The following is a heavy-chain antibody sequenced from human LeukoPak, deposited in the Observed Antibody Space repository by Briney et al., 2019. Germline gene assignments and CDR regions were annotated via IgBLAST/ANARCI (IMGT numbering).Heavy chain of an antibody. J-gene: IGHJ4*02. V-gene: IGHV4-59*01. D-gene: IGHD6-19*01. CDR2: VYYSGTT. CDR1: GVPISGYY. CDR3: ARGHSGGWPERIDY. Sequence: PSETLSLTCTVSGVPISGYYWSWIRQPPGKGLEWIGHVYYSGTTNYNSSLKSRVTITLDTSKNQIFLKVRSVTAEDTAVYYCARGHSGGWPERIDYWGRGTLVIVSS.